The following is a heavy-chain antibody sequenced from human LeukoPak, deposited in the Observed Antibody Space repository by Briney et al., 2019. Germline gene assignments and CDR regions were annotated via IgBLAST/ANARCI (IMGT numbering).Heavy chain of an antibody. CDR1: GFTFSSYW. Sequence: GGSLRLSCAASGFTFSSYWMSWVRQAPGKGLEWVAVISYDGSNKYYADSVKGRFTISRDNSKNTLYLQMNSLSAEDTAVYYCARDSRMSYYYMDVWGKGTTVTVSS. CDR2: ISYDGSNK. CDR3: ARDSRMSYYYMDV. D-gene: IGHD2-8*01. V-gene: IGHV3-30*03. J-gene: IGHJ6*03.